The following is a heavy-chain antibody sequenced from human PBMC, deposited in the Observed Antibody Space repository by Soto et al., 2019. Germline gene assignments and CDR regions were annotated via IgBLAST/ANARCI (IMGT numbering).Heavy chain of an antibody. CDR2: ISDDGSSK. D-gene: IGHD4-17*01. V-gene: IGHV3-30*18. CDR3: AKDRWGDFGDLNLPGY. CDR1: GFTFSSFG. Sequence: QVLLVESGGGVVRPGRSLRISCAASGFTFSSFGMHWVRQAPGKGLDWVAGISDDGSSKHYADSLKGRFTISRDNSNNTLYLQMDSLGPEDTAVYYCAKDRWGDFGDLNLPGYWGQGTLVTVSS. J-gene: IGHJ4*02.